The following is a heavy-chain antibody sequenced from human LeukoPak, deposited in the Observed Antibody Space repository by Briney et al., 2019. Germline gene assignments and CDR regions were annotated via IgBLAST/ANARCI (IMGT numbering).Heavy chain of an antibody. J-gene: IGHJ4*02. V-gene: IGHV1-18*01. CDR1: GYTFSTYG. Sequence: ASAKVSCKASGYTFSTYGITWVRQAPGQGLEWMAWISVYNGYTDYAQNFQGRVTMTTDTSTSTAYMEVRSLRSDDTAVYYCARDPRRWVDYTGPYYYDYWGQGTLVTVSS. CDR2: ISVYNGYT. D-gene: IGHD4-11*01. CDR3: ARDPRRWVDYTGPYYYDY.